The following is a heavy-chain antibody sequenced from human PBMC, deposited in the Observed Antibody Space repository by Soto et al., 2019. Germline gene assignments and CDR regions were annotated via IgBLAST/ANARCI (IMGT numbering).Heavy chain of an antibody. D-gene: IGHD6-6*01. V-gene: IGHV4-4*07. CDR2: IYYSGST. Sequence: SVTLSQTCTVAGGSINSFYWCWLRQTAGQGLEWIGRIYYSGSTNFNPSLKSRVTMSVDTPKNQFSLNLRPMSPADTAFFYCARVGGIAARSFDSWGPGTLVTVSS. CDR1: GGSINSFY. J-gene: IGHJ4*02. CDR3: ARVGGIAARSFDS.